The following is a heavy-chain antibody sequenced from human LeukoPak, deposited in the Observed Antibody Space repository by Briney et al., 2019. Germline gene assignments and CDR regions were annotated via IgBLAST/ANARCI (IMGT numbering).Heavy chain of an antibody. D-gene: IGHD6-19*01. J-gene: IGHJ6*02. CDR1: GGSFSGYY. V-gene: IGHV4-59*01. CDR3: ARESGLGSRYYYYGLDV. Sequence: PSETLSLTCAVHGGSFSGYYWSWIRQPPGKGLEWIGYIYYSGSTNYNPSLKNRVTISVDTSKNQFSLKLNSVTAADTAVYYCARESGLGSRYYYYGLDVWGQGTTVTVSS. CDR2: IYYSGST.